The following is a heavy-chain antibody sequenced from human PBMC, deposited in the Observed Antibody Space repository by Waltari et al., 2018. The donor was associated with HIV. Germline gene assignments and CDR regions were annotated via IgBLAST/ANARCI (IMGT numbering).Heavy chain of an antibody. Sequence: QVQLQESGPGLVKPSETLSLTCAVSGYSISSGYYWGWIRQPPGKGLGWIGSIYHSGGTYYNPSLKSRVTISVDTSKNQFSLKLSSVTAADTAVYYCARDLGGVGSYSYGYWKHAFDIWGQGTMVTVSS. J-gene: IGHJ3*02. V-gene: IGHV4-38-2*02. CDR3: ARDLGGVGSYSYGYWKHAFDI. D-gene: IGHD5-18*01. CDR2: IYHSGGT. CDR1: GYSISSGYY.